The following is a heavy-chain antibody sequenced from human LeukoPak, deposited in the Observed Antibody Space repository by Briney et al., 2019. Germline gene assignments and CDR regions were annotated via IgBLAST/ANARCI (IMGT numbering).Heavy chain of an antibody. D-gene: IGHD3-10*01. CDR1: GGSISSSY. J-gene: IGHJ5*02. CDR3: ARSLLLWLGANWYDP. CDR2: INHSGST. V-gene: IGHV4-34*01. Sequence: SETLSLTCTVSGGSISSSYWSWIRQPPGKGLEWIGEINHSGSTNYNPSLKSRVTISVDTSKNHFSLKLSSVTAADTAVYYCARSLLLWLGANWYDPWGQGTLVTVSP.